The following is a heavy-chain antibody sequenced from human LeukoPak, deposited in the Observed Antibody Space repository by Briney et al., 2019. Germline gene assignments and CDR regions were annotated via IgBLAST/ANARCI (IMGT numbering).Heavy chain of an antibody. CDR2: IKEDGSER. D-gene: IGHD4-17*01. CDR3: AKISPPSVTATGVY. J-gene: IGHJ4*02. V-gene: IGHV3-7*03. Sequence: PGGSLRLSCEGSAFIFSGHWMNWVRQTPGKGLEWVASIKEDGSERQYVDSVKGRFSISRDNTKGSLFLQLNSLRAEDTAVYYCAKISPPSVTATGVYWGQGTLVTVSS. CDR1: AFIFSGHW.